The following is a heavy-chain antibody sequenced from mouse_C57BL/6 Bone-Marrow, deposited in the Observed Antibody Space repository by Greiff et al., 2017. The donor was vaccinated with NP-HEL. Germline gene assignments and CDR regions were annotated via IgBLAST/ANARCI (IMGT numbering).Heavy chain of an antibody. V-gene: IGHV1-69*01. CDR2: IDPSYSYT. CDR3: AREGYDGPYAMDY. D-gene: IGHD2-3*01. CDR1: GYTFTSYW. J-gene: IGHJ4*01. Sequence: QVQLQQPGAELVMPGASVKLSCKASGYTFTSYWMHWVKQRPGQGLEWIGEIDPSYSYTNYNQKFKGKSTLTVDKSSSTAYMQLSSLTSEDSAVYYYAREGYDGPYAMDYWGQGTSVTVSS.